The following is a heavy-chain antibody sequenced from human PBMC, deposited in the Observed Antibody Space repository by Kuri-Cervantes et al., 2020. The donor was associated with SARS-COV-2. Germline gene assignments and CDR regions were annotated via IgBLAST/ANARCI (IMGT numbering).Heavy chain of an antibody. D-gene: IGHD4-17*01. CDR3: ARDGRYGELNWFDP. J-gene: IGHJ5*02. V-gene: IGHV4-30-2*01. CDR2: IYHSGST. Sequence: SETLSLTCAVSGGSISSGGYSWSWIRQPPGKGLEWIGYIYHSGSTYYNPSLKSRVTISVDRSKNQFSLKLSSVTAADTAVYYCARDGRYGELNWFDPWGQGTLVTGSS. CDR1: GGSISSGGYS.